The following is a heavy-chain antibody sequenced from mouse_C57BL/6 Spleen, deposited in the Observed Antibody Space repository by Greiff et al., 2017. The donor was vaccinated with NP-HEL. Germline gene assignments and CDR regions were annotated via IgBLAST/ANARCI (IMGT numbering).Heavy chain of an antibody. J-gene: IGHJ4*01. CDR3: ARYLYYGNYGSAMDY. CDR1: GYAFSSSW. CDR2: IYPGDGDT. V-gene: IGHV1-82*01. D-gene: IGHD2-1*01. Sequence: QVQLKQSGPELVKPGASVKVSCKASGYAFSSSWMNWVKQRPGKGLEWIGRIYPGDGDTNYNGKFKGKATLTADKSSSTAYMQLSSLTSEDSAVYFCARYLYYGNYGSAMDYWGQGTSVTVSS.